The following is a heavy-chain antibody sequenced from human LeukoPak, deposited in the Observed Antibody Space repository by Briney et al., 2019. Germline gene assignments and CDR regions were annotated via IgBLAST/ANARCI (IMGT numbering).Heavy chain of an antibody. D-gene: IGHD3-3*01. Sequence: SVQVSCQASGGTFSSYDISWVRQAPGQGLEWMGGITPIFGTAKYAQKFQGRVTITAVESMSTAYMELSSLRSEDTAVYYCARGPRITIFGVATGPDDYWGQGTLVTVSS. CDR2: ITPIFGTA. CDR1: GGTFSSYD. CDR3: ARGPRITIFGVATGPDDY. V-gene: IGHV1-69*13. J-gene: IGHJ4*02.